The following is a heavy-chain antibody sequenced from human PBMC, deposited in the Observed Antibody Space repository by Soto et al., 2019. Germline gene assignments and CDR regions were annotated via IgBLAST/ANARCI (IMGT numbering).Heavy chain of an antibody. Sequence: ASVRVSCKASGYTFTGYYMHWVRQAPGQGLEWMGWINPNSGGTNYAQKFQGRVTMTRDTSISTAYMELSRLRSDDTAVYYCARDSYYYDSSGYLDYWGQGTLVTVSS. CDR1: GYTFTGYY. CDR3: ARDSYYYDSSGYLDY. V-gene: IGHV1-2*02. J-gene: IGHJ4*02. CDR2: INPNSGGT. D-gene: IGHD3-22*01.